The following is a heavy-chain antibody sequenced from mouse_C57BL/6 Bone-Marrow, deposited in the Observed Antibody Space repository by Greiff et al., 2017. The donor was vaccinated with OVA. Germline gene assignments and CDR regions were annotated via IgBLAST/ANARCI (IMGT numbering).Heavy chain of an antibody. D-gene: IGHD1-1*01. V-gene: IGHV2-6-1*01. Sequence: QVQLKQSGPGLVAPSQSLSITCTVSGFSLTSYGVHWVRQPPGKGLEWLVVIWSDGSTTYNSALKSRLSISKDNSKSQVFLKMNSLQTDDTAMYYCARHPGSSVYAMDYWGQGTSVTVSS. CDR3: ARHPGSSVYAMDY. CDR1: GFSLTSYG. J-gene: IGHJ4*01. CDR2: IWSDGST.